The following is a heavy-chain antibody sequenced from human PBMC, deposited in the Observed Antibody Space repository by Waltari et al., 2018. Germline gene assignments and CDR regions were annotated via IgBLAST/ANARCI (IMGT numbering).Heavy chain of an antibody. CDR2: IYHSGST. J-gene: IGHJ4*02. CDR3: ARHGTRITMTSSFEY. Sequence: QVQLQESGPGLAKPSDTLSITSVVSVSSIRCGYYWGWFRQPPGKGLERIGSIYHSGSTYYNPSLKSRVTISVDTSKNQYSLKLSSVTAADTAVYYCARHGTRITMTSSFEYWGQGTLVTVSS. D-gene: IGHD3-3*01. V-gene: IGHV4-38-2*01. CDR1: VSSIRCGYY.